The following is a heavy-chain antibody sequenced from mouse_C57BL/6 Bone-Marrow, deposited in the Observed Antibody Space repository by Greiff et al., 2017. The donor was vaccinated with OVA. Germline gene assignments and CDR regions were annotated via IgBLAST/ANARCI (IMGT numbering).Heavy chain of an antibody. D-gene: IGHD2-2*01. V-gene: IGHV1-64*01. CDR1: GYTFTSYW. J-gene: IGHJ2*01. CDR3: GIGYAFDY. Sequence: VQLQQPGAELVKPGASVKLSCKASGYTFTSYWMHWVKQRPGQGLEWIGMIHPNSGSTNYNEKFKSQATLTVDKSSSTAYMQLSSLTSEDSAVYYSGIGYAFDYRGQGTTLTVSS. CDR2: IHPNSGST.